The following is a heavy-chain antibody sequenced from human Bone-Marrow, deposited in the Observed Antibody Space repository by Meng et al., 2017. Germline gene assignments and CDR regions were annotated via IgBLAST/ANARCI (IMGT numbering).Heavy chain of an antibody. V-gene: IGHV3-74*01. CDR1: GFTFSSYW. CDR3: TRDFDSGYGL. Sequence: EVQLVESGGGLVQPGGSLRLSCAASGFTFSSYWMHWVRQAPGKGLVWVSRINPDGSSTAYADSVKGRFTISRDNAKNTLYLQLNSLRGEDTAVYYCTRDFDSGYGLCGQGTLVTVSS. J-gene: IGHJ4*01. CDR2: INPDGSST. D-gene: IGHD5-12*01.